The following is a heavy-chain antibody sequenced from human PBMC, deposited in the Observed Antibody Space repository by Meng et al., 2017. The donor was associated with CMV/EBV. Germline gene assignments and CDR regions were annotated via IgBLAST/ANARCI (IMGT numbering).Heavy chain of an antibody. CDR2: IYSGGST. D-gene: IGHD2-15*01. CDR1: GFTVSSNY. Sequence: GESLKISCAASGFTVSSNYMSWVRQAPGKGLEWVSVIYSGGSTYYADSVKGRFTISRDNSKNTLYLQMNSLRAEDTAVYYCASDTSGATPYYYYGMDVWGQGTTVTVS. CDR3: ASDTSGATPYYYYGMDV. J-gene: IGHJ6*02. V-gene: IGHV3-53*01.